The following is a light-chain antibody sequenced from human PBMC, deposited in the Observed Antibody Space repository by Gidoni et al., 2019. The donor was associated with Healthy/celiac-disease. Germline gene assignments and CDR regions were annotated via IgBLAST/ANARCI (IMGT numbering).Light chain of an antibody. CDR1: ALPNQY. Sequence: SYELTQPPSVSVSPGQTARITCSGDALPNQYAYWYQQKPGQAPVLVMYRDSERPSVIPERFSGFNSGSTVTLTISGVQSEDEADYYCQSADSSGTSRVFGGGTKLTVL. CDR3: QSADSSGTSRV. J-gene: IGLJ3*02. CDR2: RDS. V-gene: IGLV3-25*03.